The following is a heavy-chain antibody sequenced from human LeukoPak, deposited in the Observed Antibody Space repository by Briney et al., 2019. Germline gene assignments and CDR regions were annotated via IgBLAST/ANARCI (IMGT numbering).Heavy chain of an antibody. CDR3: AKDPRAGSGWGSFDY. CDR2: ISGSGDST. D-gene: IGHD6-19*01. Sequence: PGGSLRLSCAASGFTFRSNAMSWVRQAPGKGLEWVSGISGSGDSTYYADSVKGRFSISRDNSKNTLWLQMNSLKDEDTAVYYCAKDPRAGSGWGSFDYRGQGTLVTVSS. V-gene: IGHV3-23*01. J-gene: IGHJ4*02. CDR1: GFTFRSNA.